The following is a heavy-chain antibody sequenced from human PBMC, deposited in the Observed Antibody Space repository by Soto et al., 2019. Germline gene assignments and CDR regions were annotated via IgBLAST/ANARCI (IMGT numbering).Heavy chain of an antibody. CDR3: AKENGYSSSWFEFDY. V-gene: IGHV3-33*06. CDR1: GFTFSSYG. Sequence: GGSLRLSCAASGFTFSSYGMHWVRQAPGKGLEWVAVISYDGSDKYYADSVKGRFTISRDNSNNTLYLQMNSLRAEDTAVYYCAKENGYSSSWFEFDYWGQGTLVTVSS. CDR2: ISYDGSDK. D-gene: IGHD6-13*01. J-gene: IGHJ4*02.